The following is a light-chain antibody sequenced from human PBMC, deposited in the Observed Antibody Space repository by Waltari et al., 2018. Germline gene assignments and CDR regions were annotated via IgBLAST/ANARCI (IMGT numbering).Light chain of an antibody. CDR2: DDR. Sequence: SYVLTQPPSVSVAPGQTASISCGGNDIGSKSVLLYQQKSGQAPVLVVYDDRYRPSGIPERFSGSNSGKTATLTISRVDAGDEADYYCQVWDSGSDHYVFGPGTKVTVL. CDR3: QVWDSGSDHYV. CDR1: DIGSKS. J-gene: IGLJ1*01. V-gene: IGLV3-21*02.